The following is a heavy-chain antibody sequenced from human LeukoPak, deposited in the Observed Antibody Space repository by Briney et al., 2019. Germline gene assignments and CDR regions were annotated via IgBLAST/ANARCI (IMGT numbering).Heavy chain of an antibody. CDR1: GYTFTSYH. Sequence: ASVKVSCKASGYTFTSYHINWVRQATGQGLEWVGWMNPNNSDIGYAQKFQGRVTMTRDTSISTAYMELRGLRSEDTAVYYCVRDGEGVAISVNYWFDPWGQGTLVTVSS. J-gene: IGHJ5*02. CDR3: VRDGEGVAISVNYWFDP. V-gene: IGHV1-8*01. CDR2: MNPNNSDI. D-gene: IGHD3-10*01.